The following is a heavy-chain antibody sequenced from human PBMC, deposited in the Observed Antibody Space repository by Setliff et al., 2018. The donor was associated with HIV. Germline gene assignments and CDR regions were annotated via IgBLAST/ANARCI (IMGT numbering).Heavy chain of an antibody. CDR2: IYTSGTP. D-gene: IGHD3-10*01. V-gene: IGHV4-61*02. Sequence: SETLSLTCTVSGGSVSSGTYYWTWIRQPAGKGLEWIGRIYTSGTPNYNPSLEGRVTISLESSKNQFSLRLTSVTAADTAVYYCARIKAFGSGSYPLDFWGQGTPVTVSS. CDR1: GGSVSSGTYY. CDR3: ARIKAFGSGSYPLDF. J-gene: IGHJ4*02.